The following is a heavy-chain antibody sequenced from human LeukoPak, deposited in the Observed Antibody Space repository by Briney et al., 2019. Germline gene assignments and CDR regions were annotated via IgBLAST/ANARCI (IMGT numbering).Heavy chain of an antibody. V-gene: IGHV4-34*01. Sequence: SETLSLTCAVYGGSFGGYYWSWIRQPPGKGLEWIGEINHSGSTNYNPSLKSRVTISVDTSKNQFPLKLSSVTAADTAVYYCARRGRWLQLRWFDPWGQGTLVTVSS. CDR2: INHSGST. J-gene: IGHJ5*02. D-gene: IGHD5-24*01. CDR3: ARRGRWLQLRWFDP. CDR1: GGSFGGYY.